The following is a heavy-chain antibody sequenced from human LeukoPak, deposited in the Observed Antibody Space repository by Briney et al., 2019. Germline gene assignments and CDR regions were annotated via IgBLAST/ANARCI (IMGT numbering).Heavy chain of an antibody. J-gene: IGHJ6*03. CDR2: IKSKRDGGTT. D-gene: IGHD3-16*02. CDR1: GFTFSNAC. CDR3: TTGGPGLSYYYHYYMDV. V-gene: IGHV3-15*01. Sequence: GGSLRLSCAASGFTFSNACMSRVRQAPGKGPEWVGRIKSKRDGGTTDYAAPVKGRFTISRDDSKNTLYLQMNSLKTEDTAMYYCTTGGPGLSYYYHYYMDVWGKGTTVTVSS.